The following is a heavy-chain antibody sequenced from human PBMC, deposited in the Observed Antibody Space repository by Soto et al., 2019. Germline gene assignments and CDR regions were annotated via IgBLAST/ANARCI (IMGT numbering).Heavy chain of an antibody. CDR3: AKDRQVTYYYYGMDV. J-gene: IGHJ6*02. D-gene: IGHD2-21*02. CDR2: IYYSGST. Sequence: SETLSLTCTVSGGSISSGGYYWSWIRQHPGKGLEWIGYIYYSGSTYYNPSLKSRVTISVDTSKNQFSLKLSSVTAADTAVYYCAKDRQVTYYYYGMDVWGQGTTVTVSS. V-gene: IGHV4-31*03. CDR1: GGSISSGGYY.